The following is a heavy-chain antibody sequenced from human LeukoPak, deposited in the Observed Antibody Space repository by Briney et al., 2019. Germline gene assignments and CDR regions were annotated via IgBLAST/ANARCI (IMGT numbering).Heavy chain of an antibody. V-gene: IGHV4-34*01. Sequence: SETLSLTCAVYGGSFSGYYWSWIRQLPGKGLEWIGEINHSGSTNYNPSLKSRVTISVDTSKNQFSLKLSSVTAADTAVYYCARKTMIVVVNWFDPWGQGTLVTVSS. D-gene: IGHD3-22*01. CDR2: INHSGST. CDR1: GGSFSGYY. J-gene: IGHJ5*02. CDR3: ARKTMIVVVNWFDP.